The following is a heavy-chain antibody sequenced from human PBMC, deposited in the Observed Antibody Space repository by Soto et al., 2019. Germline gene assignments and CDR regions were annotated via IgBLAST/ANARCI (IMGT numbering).Heavy chain of an antibody. V-gene: IGHV4-34*01. CDR1: GGSFSCYY. Sequence: TLSNTWGFYGGSFSCYYGSWLRHPPGKGLEWIGEINHSGITNYNPSLKSRVTISVDTSKNQFSLKLSSVTAADTAVYYCARVGVATRAYYYYGMDVWGQGTKVTVS. J-gene: IGHJ6*02. CDR2: INHSGIT. D-gene: IGHD5-12*01. CDR3: ARVGVATRAYYYYGMDV.